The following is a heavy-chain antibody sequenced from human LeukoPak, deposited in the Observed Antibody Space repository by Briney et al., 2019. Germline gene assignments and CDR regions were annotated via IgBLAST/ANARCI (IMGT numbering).Heavy chain of an antibody. CDR2: ISGSGGST. CDR3: AKGDFWSGYLVGGPLFDY. CDR1: GFTFSSYA. J-gene: IGHJ4*02. Sequence: GGSLRLSCVASGFTFSSYAMSWVRQAPGKGLEWVSAISGSGGSTYYADSVKGRFTISRDNSKNTLYLQMNSLRAEDTAVYYCAKGDFWSGYLVGGPLFDYWGQGTLVTVSS. D-gene: IGHD3-3*01. V-gene: IGHV3-23*01.